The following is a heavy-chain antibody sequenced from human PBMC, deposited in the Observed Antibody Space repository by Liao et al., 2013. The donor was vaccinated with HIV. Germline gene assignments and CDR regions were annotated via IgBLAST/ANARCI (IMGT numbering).Heavy chain of an antibody. D-gene: IGHD4-23*01. V-gene: IGHV4-4*07. Sequence: QVQLQESGPGLVKPSETLSLTCTVSGGSISGYYWSWIRQPAGKGLEWIGRIFTTERTNYSPSLKSRVTMSVDTSKNQFSLKLTSVTAADTAVYYCARDGGKGGYYYYMDVWGKGTTVTVSS. J-gene: IGHJ6*03. CDR3: ARDGGKGGYYYYMDV. CDR2: IFTTERT. CDR1: GGSISGYY.